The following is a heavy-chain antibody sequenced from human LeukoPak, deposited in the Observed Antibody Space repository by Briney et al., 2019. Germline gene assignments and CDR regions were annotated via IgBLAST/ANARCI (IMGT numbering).Heavy chain of an antibody. CDR1: GFTFSRDY. D-gene: IGHD3-3*01. J-gene: IGHJ6*02. V-gene: IGHV3-64*01. CDR3: ARDTNREQDI. CDR2: ISSNGVKT. Sequence: GGSLRLSCAASGFTFSRDYIHWVRQAPGKGLEYVSAISSNGVKTHYTNSVKGRFTISRDNSKNTVYLQMGSLSTEDTAVYYCARDTNREQDIWGQGTTVTVSS.